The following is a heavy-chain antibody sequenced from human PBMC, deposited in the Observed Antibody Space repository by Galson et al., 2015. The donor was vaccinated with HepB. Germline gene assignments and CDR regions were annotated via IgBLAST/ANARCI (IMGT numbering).Heavy chain of an antibody. J-gene: IGHJ4*02. D-gene: IGHD3-3*01. Sequence: ETLSLTCAVYGGSFSGYYWSWIRQPPGKGLEWIGEINHSGSTNYNPSLKSRVTISVDTSKNQFSLKLSSVTAADTAVYYCARGLLDYDFWSGYYWAFDYWGQGTLVTVSS. CDR2: INHSGST. CDR3: ARGLLDYDFWSGYYWAFDY. CDR1: GGSFSGYY. V-gene: IGHV4-34*01.